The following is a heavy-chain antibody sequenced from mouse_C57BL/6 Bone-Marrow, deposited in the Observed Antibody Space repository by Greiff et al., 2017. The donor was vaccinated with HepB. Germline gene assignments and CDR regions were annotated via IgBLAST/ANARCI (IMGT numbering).Heavy chain of an antibody. J-gene: IGHJ1*03. CDR1: GFTFNTYA. V-gene: IGHV10-3*01. CDR2: IRSKSSNYAT. CDR3: VRGITTVVAGNWYFDV. Sequence: EVQRVESGGGLVQPKGSLKLSCAASGFTFNTYAMHWVRQAPGKGLEWVARIRSKSSNYATYYADSVKDRFTISRDDSQSMLYLQMNNLKTEDTAMYYCVRGITTVVAGNWYFDVWGTGTTVTVSS. D-gene: IGHD1-1*01.